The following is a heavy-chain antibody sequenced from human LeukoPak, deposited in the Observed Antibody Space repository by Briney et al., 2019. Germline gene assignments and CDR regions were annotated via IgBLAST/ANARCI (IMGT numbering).Heavy chain of an antibody. J-gene: IGHJ3*02. D-gene: IGHD2-2*02. Sequence: GGSLRLSCAASGSTSSSYAMSWVRQAPGKGLEWVSAISGSGGSTYYADSVKGRFTISRDNSKNTLYLQVNSLRAEDTAVYDCAKDQGGNRYCSSTSCYTDDAFDIWGQGTMVTVSS. V-gene: IGHV3-23*01. CDR3: AKDQGGNRYCSSTSCYTDDAFDI. CDR1: GSTSSSYA. CDR2: ISGSGGST.